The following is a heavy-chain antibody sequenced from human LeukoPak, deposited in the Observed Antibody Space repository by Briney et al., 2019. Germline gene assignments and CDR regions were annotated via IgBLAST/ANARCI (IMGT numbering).Heavy chain of an antibody. Sequence: GRSLRLSCAASGFTFSSYGMHWVRQAPGKGLEWVAVISYDGSNKYYADSVKGRFTISRGNSKNTLYLQMNSLRAEDTAVYYCARISSGWYVMIDYWGQGTLVTVSS. CDR3: ARISSGWYVMIDY. J-gene: IGHJ4*02. CDR2: ISYDGSNK. D-gene: IGHD6-19*01. CDR1: GFTFSSYG. V-gene: IGHV3-30*03.